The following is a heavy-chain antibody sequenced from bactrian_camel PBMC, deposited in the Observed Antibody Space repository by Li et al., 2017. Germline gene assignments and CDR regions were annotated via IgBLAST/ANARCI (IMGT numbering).Heavy chain of an antibody. Sequence: VQLVESGGGLVQPGGSLRLSCAASGFTFSTYDMSWVRQPPGKGDEWVSSIGPAGQLPQYAATVKGRFTISRDNAKNTVYLQMNTLQTEDTAVYYCSTDVAGTVRGQGTQVTVS. CDR2: IGPAGQLP. J-gene: IGHJ4*01. D-gene: IGHD7*01. CDR1: GFTFSTYD. CDR3: STDVAGTV. V-gene: IGHV3S40*01.